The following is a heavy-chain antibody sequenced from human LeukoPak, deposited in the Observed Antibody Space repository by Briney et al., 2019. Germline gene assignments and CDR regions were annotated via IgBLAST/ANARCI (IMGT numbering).Heavy chain of an antibody. D-gene: IGHD2-2*01. V-gene: IGHV1-58*02. CDR2: IVVGSGST. CDR1: VFILTSPA. J-gene: IGHJ4*02. CDR3: PAPHQRRYCSSTSCYDYLDY. Sequence: TSVKVSCKASVFILTSPAMQWARQARGQRLEWIGWIVVGSGSTNYAQKFQERVTITRDMSTSTAYMELSSLRSEDTAVYYCPAPHQRRYCSSTSCYDYLDYWGQGTLVTVSS.